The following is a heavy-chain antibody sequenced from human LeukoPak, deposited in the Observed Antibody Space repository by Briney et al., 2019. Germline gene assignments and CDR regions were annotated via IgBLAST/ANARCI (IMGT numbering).Heavy chain of an antibody. J-gene: IGHJ3*01. CDR1: GGSIYSSNYY. CDR3: ARDKGRHDSPV. V-gene: IGHV4-39*07. CDR2: IYYSGST. D-gene: IGHD3-22*01. Sequence: SETLSLTCTVSGGSIYSSNYYWGWIRQPPGKGLEWIGSIYYSGSTFYNPSLKSRVTISVDTPKNQFSLKLNSMTAADTAVYYCARDKGRHDSPVWGQGTMVTVSS.